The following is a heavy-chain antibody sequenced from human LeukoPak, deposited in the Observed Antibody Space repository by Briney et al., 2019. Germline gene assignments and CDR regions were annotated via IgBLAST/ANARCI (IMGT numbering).Heavy chain of an antibody. CDR1: GFTFSTCA. D-gene: IGHD1-14*01. CDR2: ISGTTSGT. J-gene: IGHJ6*02. V-gene: IGHV3-23*01. CDR3: AKVRTYFYHGLDV. Sequence: GGSLRLSCAASGFTFSTCAMSWVRQAPGKGLEWVSGISGTTSGTYYADSVKGRFTISGDNSKNTLFLQVNSLRAEDTAVYYCAKVRTYFYHGLDVWGQGTTVTVSS.